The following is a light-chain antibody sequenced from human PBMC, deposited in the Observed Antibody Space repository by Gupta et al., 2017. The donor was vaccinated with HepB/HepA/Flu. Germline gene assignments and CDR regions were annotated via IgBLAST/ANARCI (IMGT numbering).Light chain of an antibody. Sequence: QSALTQPASVSGSPGQSITISCTGTSSDVGSYNLVSWYQQHPGKAPKLMIYDVSKRPSGVSSRVSGSKSGNKASPQXSXLQADDXADDYCCSSEGSSPCVFGGGTKMTVL. CDR2: DVS. CDR1: SSDVGSYNL. V-gene: IGLV2-23*02. J-gene: IGLJ2*01. CDR3: CSSEGSSPCV.